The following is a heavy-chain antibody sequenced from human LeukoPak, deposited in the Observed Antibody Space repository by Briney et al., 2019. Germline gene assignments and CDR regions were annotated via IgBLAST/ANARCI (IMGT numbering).Heavy chain of an antibody. CDR1: GGSITTSNYY. CDR3: ASDYGADSGY. J-gene: IGHJ4*02. V-gene: IGHV4-39*01. CDR2: IYFSGST. D-gene: IGHD4-23*01. Sequence: PSETLSLTCTVSGGSITTSNYYWAWIRQSPGKGLEWIGSIYFSGSTYYNPSPKSRVSMSVDTSKHQFSLKVTSVTAADTGVYYCASDYGADSGYWGQGTLVTVSS.